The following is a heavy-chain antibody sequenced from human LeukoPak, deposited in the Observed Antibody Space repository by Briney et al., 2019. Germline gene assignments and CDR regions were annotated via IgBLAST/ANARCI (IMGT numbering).Heavy chain of an antibody. Sequence: PSETLSLTCAVYGGSFSGYYWSWIRQPPGKGLEWIGEINHSGSTNYNPSHKSRVTISVDTSKNQFSLKLSSVTAADTAVYYCARRADFWSGWSSGYWYFDLWGRGTLVTVSS. D-gene: IGHD3-3*01. CDR2: INHSGST. CDR1: GGSFSGYY. J-gene: IGHJ2*01. V-gene: IGHV4-34*01. CDR3: ARRADFWSGWSSGYWYFDL.